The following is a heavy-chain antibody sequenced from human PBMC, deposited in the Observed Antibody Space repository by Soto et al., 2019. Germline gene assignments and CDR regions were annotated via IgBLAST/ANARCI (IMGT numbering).Heavy chain of an antibody. CDR2: IYYSGST. CDR1: GGSISSYY. Sequence: SETLSLTCTVSGGSISSYYWSWIRQPPGKGLEWIGYIYYSGSTNYNPSLKSRVTISVDTSKNQFSLKLSSVTAADTAVYYCARTQDSSGWYAEAFDIWGQGTMVTVSS. J-gene: IGHJ3*02. D-gene: IGHD6-19*01. V-gene: IGHV4-59*01. CDR3: ARTQDSSGWYAEAFDI.